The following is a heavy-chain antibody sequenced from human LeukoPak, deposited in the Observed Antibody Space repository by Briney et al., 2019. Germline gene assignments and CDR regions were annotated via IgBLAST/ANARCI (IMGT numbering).Heavy chain of an antibody. CDR2: IIPIFGIA. J-gene: IGHJ5*02. CDR3: ARDLEAYGWFDP. CDR1: GGTFSSYA. D-gene: IGHD2-21*01. Sequence: ASVKVSCKASGGTFSSYAISWVRQAPGQGLEWMGRIIPIFGIANYAQKFQGRVTITADKSTSTAYMELSSLRSEDTAVYYCARDLEAYGWFDPWGQGTLVIVSS. V-gene: IGHV1-69*04.